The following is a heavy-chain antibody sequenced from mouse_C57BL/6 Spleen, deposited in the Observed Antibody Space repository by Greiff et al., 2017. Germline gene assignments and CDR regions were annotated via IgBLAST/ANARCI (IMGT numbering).Heavy chain of an antibody. Sequence: VKLQQPGAELVKPGASVKMSCKASGYTFTSYWITWVKQRPGQGLEWIGDIYPGSGSTNYNEKFKSKATLTVDTSSSTAYMQLSSLTSEDSAVYYCARNYYGSSYDYYAMDYWGQGTSVTVSS. J-gene: IGHJ4*01. CDR2: IYPGSGST. D-gene: IGHD1-1*01. V-gene: IGHV1-55*01. CDR1: GYTFTSYW. CDR3: ARNYYGSSYDYYAMDY.